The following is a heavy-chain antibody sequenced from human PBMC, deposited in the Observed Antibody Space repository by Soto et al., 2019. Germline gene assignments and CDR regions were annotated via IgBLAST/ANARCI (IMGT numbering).Heavy chain of an antibody. D-gene: IGHD3-16*01. CDR1: GVSISFYY. Sequence: PSETLSLTCTVSGVSISFYYWSWIRQPPGKGLEWIAYIDSSGSTKYNPSLKSRVTISLDTSKNQFSLKLSSVTAADTAVYYCARDLARGNFDPWGQGTLVTVSS. CDR3: ARDLARGNFDP. CDR2: IDSSGST. V-gene: IGHV4-59*01. J-gene: IGHJ5*02.